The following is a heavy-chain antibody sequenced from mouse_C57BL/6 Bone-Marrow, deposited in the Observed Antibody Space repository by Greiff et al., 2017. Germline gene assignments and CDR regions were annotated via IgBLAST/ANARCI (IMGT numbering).Heavy chain of an antibody. J-gene: IGHJ3*01. CDR1: GFTFSSYA. CDR2: ISSGGDYI. Sequence: EVQGVESGEGLVKPGGSLKLSCAASGFTFSSYAMSWVRQTPEKRLEWVAYISSGGDYIYYADTVKGRFTISRDNARNTLYLQMSSLKSEDTAMYYCTRDSYYGSSYRFAYCGQGTLVTVSA. D-gene: IGHD1-1*01. CDR3: TRDSYYGSSYRFAY. V-gene: IGHV5-9-1*02.